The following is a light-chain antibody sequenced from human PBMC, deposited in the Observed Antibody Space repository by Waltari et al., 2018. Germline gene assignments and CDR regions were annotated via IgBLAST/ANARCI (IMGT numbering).Light chain of an antibody. CDR3: MQALQDLFT. CDR1: QSLLHSSGYHY. V-gene: IGKV2-28*01. Sequence: DIVMTQSPLSLSVTPGEPASISCRSSQSLLHSSGYHYLDWYLQKPGQSPQLLIYLGSNRASGVPDRFSGSGSGTDFILKISRVEAEDVGVYYCMQALQDLFTFGPGTKVDIK. J-gene: IGKJ3*01. CDR2: LGS.